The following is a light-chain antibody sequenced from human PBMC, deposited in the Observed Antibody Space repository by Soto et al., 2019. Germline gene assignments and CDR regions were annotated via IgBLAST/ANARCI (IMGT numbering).Light chain of an antibody. CDR1: SSDVGRFNL. J-gene: IGLJ2*01. CDR2: EGT. Sequence: QSALTQPASVSGSPGQSITISCTGTSSDVGRFNLVSWYQHYSGKAPKLIIYEGTKRPSGVSNRFSGSKSGNTASLTISGLQAEDEADYYCCSYAGDNILVFGGGTKLTVL. V-gene: IGLV2-23*01. CDR3: CSYAGDNILV.